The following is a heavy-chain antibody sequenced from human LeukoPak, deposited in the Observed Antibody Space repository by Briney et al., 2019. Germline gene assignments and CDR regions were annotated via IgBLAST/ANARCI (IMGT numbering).Heavy chain of an antibody. V-gene: IGHV4-34*01. J-gene: IGHJ5*02. D-gene: IGHD4-11*01. CDR2: INHSGGT. Sequence: SETLSLTCAVYGGSFSGYYWSWIRQPPGKGLEWIGEINHSGGTNYNPSLKSRVTISVDTSKNQFSLKLSSMTAADTAVYYCARDDATVTTGWFDPWGQGTLVTVSS. CDR1: GGSFSGYY. CDR3: ARDDATVTTGWFDP.